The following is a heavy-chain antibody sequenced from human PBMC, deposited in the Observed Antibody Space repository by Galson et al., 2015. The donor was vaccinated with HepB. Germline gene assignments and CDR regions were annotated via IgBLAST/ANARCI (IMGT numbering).Heavy chain of an antibody. Sequence: TLSLTCSVSGDSISSYYWSWIRQPPGKGLEWIGYIYYSGSTNYNPSLKGRVTISVDTSKNQFSLKLSSVTAADTAVYYCARANWGLVDYWGQGTLVTVSS. CDR1: GDSISSYY. D-gene: IGHD7-27*01. V-gene: IGHV4-59*01. CDR3: ARANWGLVDY. J-gene: IGHJ4*02. CDR2: IYYSGST.